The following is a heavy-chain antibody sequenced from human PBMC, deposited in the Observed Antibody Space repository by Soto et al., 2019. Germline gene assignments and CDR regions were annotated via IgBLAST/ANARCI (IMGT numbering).Heavy chain of an antibody. V-gene: IGHV3-30*04. CDR3: ARPANDHYGSSDYYHDAFDI. CDR2: VSLDGGNE. Sequence: GGSLRLSCAASGFTFNYYAMHWVRQAPGKGLEWVAGVSLDGGNEYYADSVKGRFTISRDNAKNSLYLQMNSLRAADTAVYYCARPANDHYGSSDYYHDAFDIWGQGRMVTVSS. D-gene: IGHD3-22*01. J-gene: IGHJ3*02. CDR1: GFTFNYYA.